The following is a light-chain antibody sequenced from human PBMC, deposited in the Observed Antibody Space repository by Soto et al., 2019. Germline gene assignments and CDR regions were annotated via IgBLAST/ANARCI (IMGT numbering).Light chain of an antibody. CDR2: DVS. J-gene: IGLJ1*01. Sequence: QSALTQPRSVSGSPGQSVTISCTGTSSDVGGNNYVSWYQQHPGKAPKLMIYDVSKRPSGIPDRFSGSKSGNTASLTSSGLQAEADADYYCYSCACSFYVFGTGTKVTVL. CDR3: YSCACSFYV. V-gene: IGLV2-11*01. CDR1: SSDVGGNNY.